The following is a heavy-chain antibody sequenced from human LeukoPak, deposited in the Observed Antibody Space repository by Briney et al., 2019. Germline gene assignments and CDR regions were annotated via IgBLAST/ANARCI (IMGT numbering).Heavy chain of an antibody. CDR3: ARGADFLYYFDY. CDR1: GFTFSNAW. J-gene: IGHJ4*02. D-gene: IGHD3-3*01. CDR2: ISYDGSNK. V-gene: IGHV3-30-3*01. Sequence: PGGSLRLSCAASGFTFSNAWMSWVRQAPGKGLEWVAVISYDGSNKYYADSVKGRFTISRDNSKNTLYLQMNSLRAEDTAVYYCARGADFLYYFDYWGQGTLVTVSS.